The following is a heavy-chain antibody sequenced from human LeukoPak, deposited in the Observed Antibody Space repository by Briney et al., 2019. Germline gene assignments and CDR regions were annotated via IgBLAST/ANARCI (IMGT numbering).Heavy chain of an antibody. CDR1: GGTFSSYA. D-gene: IGHD6-19*01. CDR3: ARARSRRSGWTKNYYYYYMDV. J-gene: IGHJ6*03. CDR2: INPNSGGT. Sequence: ASVKVSCKASGGTFSSYAISWVRQAPGQGLEWMGWINPNSGGTNYAQKFQGRVTMTRDTSISTAYMELSRLRSDDTAVYYCARARSRRSGWTKNYYYYYMDVWGKGTTVTVSS. V-gene: IGHV1-2*02.